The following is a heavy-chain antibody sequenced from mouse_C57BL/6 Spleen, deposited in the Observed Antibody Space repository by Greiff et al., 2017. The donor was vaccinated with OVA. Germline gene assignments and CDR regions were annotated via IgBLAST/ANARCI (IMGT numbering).Heavy chain of an antibody. CDR2: IRLKSDNYAT. Sequence: EVMLVESGGGLVQPGGSMKLSCVASGFTFSNYWMNWVRQSPEKGLEWVAQIRLKSDNYATHYAESVKGRFTISRDDSISSVYLQMNNLRAEDTGIYYCTTYYGSSYGFAYWGQGTLVTVSA. D-gene: IGHD1-1*01. CDR1: GFTFSNYW. CDR3: TTYYGSSYGFAY. V-gene: IGHV6-3*01. J-gene: IGHJ3*01.